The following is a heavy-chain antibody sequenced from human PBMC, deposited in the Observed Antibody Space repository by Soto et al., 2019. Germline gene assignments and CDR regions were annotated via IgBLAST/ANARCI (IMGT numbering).Heavy chain of an antibody. D-gene: IGHD5-18*01. CDR1: GYTFSSYA. Sequence: SVKVSCKASGYTFSSYAISWVRQAPGQGLEWMGGIIPIFGTANYAQKFQGRVTLTADKSTSTAYMELSSLRSEDTAVYYCAREGGLGYSYGYIDYWGEGTLVTLPS. J-gene: IGHJ4*02. V-gene: IGHV1-69*06. CDR2: IIPIFGTA. CDR3: AREGGLGYSYGYIDY.